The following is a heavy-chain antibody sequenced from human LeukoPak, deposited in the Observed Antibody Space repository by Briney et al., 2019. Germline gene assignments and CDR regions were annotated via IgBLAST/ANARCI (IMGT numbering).Heavy chain of an antibody. J-gene: IGHJ4*02. V-gene: IGHV3-7*02. CDR1: GFTFSSFW. CDR2: IKRDGGDK. Sequence: PGGSLRLSCAASGFTFSSFWMSWVRQAPGKGLEWVANIKRDGGDKYYVDSVKGRFTISRDNAKNTLYLQMNSLRAEDTAVYYCVRALGSRLDYWGQGTLVTVSS. D-gene: IGHD7-27*01. CDR3: VRALGSRLDY.